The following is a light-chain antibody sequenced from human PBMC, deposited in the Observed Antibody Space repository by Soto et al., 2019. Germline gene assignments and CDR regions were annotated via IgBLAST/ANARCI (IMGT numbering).Light chain of an antibody. Sequence: QSALTQPASVSGSPGQSITISCTGTSSDVGGYNYVSWYQQHPGKAPKLMIYDVSNRPSGVSNRVSGSKSGNTASLTISGLQAEDEAEYYCSSYTSTNTVVFGGGTKLTVL. J-gene: IGLJ2*01. CDR1: SSDVGGYNY. V-gene: IGLV2-14*03. CDR2: DVS. CDR3: SSYTSTNTVV.